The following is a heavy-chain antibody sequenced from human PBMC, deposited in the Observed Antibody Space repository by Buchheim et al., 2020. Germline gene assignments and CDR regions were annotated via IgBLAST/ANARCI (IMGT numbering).Heavy chain of an antibody. D-gene: IGHD4/OR15-4a*01. CDR1: GFTFSSYS. Sequence: EVHLVQSGGGVVQPGGSLRLSCVASGFTFSSYSMNWVRLVPGKGLEWIAQISKTSSTIHYSDSVRGRCTVSRDNAKNPLYLQMSNLIHDDTATYDGARVWMGSSGLTWCRFDY. J-gene: IGHJ4*01. CDR3: ARVWMGSSGLTWCRFDY. CDR2: ISKTSSTI. V-gene: IGHV3-48*02.